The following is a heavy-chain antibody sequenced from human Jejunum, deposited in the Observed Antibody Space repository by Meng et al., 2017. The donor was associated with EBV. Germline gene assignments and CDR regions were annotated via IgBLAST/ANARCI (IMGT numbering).Heavy chain of an antibody. CDR3: AGNGYYALEY. Sequence: LEKSGPGLERPSGTLSLTCVVSGGSISDNDWWSWVRQPPGKGLEWLGEIYHGGGTNYNPSLESRVTISVDKSKNQFSLKLNSVTVADTAVYYCAGNGYYALEYWGPGILVTVSS. CDR2: IYHGGGT. V-gene: IGHV4-4*02. D-gene: IGHD3-22*01. CDR1: GGSISDNDW. J-gene: IGHJ4*02.